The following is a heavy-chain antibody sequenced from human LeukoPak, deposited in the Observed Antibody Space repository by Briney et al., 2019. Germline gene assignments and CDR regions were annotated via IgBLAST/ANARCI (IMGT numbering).Heavy chain of an antibody. D-gene: IGHD6-13*01. CDR1: GGSISSYY. Sequence: SETLSLTCTVSGGSISSYYWSWIRQPPGMGLEWIGYIYYSGSTNYNPSLKSRVTISVDTSKNQFSLKLSSVTAADTAVYYCARYTPRIAAAGNWFDPWGQGTLVTVSS. J-gene: IGHJ5*02. V-gene: IGHV4-59*08. CDR3: ARYTPRIAAAGNWFDP. CDR2: IYYSGST.